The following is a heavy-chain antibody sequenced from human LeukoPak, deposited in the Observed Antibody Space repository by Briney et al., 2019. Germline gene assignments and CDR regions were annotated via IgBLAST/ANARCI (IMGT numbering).Heavy chain of an antibody. J-gene: IGHJ4*02. Sequence: GGSLRLSCAASGFSFSSYGMNWVRRAPGKGLEWVSSISSRSSSIYYADSVRGRFTISRDDAKNSLYLQMNSLRAEDTAIYYCAREPTVTTSGYWGQGTLVTVSS. CDR2: ISSRSSSI. CDR1: GFSFSSYG. CDR3: AREPTVTTSGY. V-gene: IGHV3-21*01. D-gene: IGHD4-17*01.